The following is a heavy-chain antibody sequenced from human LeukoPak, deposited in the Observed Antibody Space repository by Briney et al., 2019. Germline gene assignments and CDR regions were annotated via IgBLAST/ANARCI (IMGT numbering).Heavy chain of an antibody. D-gene: IGHD1-26*01. J-gene: IGHJ4*02. CDR3: ARDSLSGSYSGY. CDR2: IYYSGST. V-gene: IGHV4-59*12. CDR1: GGSISSYC. Sequence: SETLSLTCTVSGGSISSYCWSWIRQPPGKGLEWIGYIYYSGSTYYNPSLKSRVTISVDTSKNQFSLKLSSVTAADTAVYYCARDSLSGSYSGYWGQGTLVTVSS.